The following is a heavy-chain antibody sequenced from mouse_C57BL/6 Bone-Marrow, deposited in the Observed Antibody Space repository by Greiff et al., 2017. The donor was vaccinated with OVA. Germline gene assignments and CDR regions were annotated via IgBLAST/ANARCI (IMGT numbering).Heavy chain of an antibody. D-gene: IGHD2-4*01. V-gene: IGHV3-6*01. CDR3: ARDDYDGY. CDR2: ISYDGSN. J-gene: IGHJ2*01. Sequence: EVQLVESGPGLVKPSQSLSLTCSVTGYSITSGYYWNWIRQFPGNKLEWMGYISYDGSNNYNPSLKNRISITRDTSKNQFFLKLNSVTTEDTATYYCARDDYDGYWGQGTTLTVSS. CDR1: GYSITSGYY.